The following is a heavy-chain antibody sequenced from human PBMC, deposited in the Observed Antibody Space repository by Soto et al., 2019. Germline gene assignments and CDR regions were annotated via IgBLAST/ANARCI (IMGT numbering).Heavy chain of an antibody. V-gene: IGHV3-48*02. J-gene: IGHJ6*02. CDR3: AKGGSMDV. CDR1: GFTFSDYS. CDR2: IGSGGSM. Sequence: PGGSLRLSCAASGFTFSDYSMNWVRQAPGKGLDWVSYIGSGGSMYYADSVKGRFTISRDNAKNSLYLQMNSLRDEDTAVYYCAKGGSMDVWGQGTTVTVSS.